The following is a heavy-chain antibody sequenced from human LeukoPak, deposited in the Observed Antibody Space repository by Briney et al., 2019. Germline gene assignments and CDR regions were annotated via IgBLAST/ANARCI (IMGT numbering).Heavy chain of an antibody. CDR1: GFTFSSYS. CDR3: ARDRYYDSSGYPPGAFDI. CDR2: ISSSSSYI. V-gene: IGHV3-21*01. J-gene: IGHJ3*02. Sequence: GGSLRLSFAASGFTFSSYSMNWVRQAPGKGLEWVSSISSSSSYIYYADSVKGRFTISRDNAKNSLYLQMNSLRAEDTAVYYCARDRYYDSSGYPPGAFDIWGQGTMVTVSS. D-gene: IGHD3-22*01.